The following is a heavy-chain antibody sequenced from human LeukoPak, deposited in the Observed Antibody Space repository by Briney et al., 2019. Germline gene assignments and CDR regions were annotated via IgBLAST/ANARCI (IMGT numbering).Heavy chain of an antibody. V-gene: IGHV3-21*01. CDR1: GFTFSSYS. J-gene: IGHJ4*02. D-gene: IGHD3-10*01. CDR2: ISSSSSYI. Sequence: GGSLRLSCAASGFTFSSYSMNWVRQAPGKGLEWVSSISSSSSYIYYADSVKGRFTISRDNAKNSLYLQMNSLRAEDTAVYYCARRSRGTGSWYYFDYWGQGTLVTVSS. CDR3: ARRSRGTGSWYYFDY.